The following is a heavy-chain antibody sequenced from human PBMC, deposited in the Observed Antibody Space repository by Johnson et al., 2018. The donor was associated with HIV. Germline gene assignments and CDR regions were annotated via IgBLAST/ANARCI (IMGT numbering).Heavy chain of an antibody. D-gene: IGHD3-16*01. CDR2: ISCSGSTI. CDR3: AWADKAGAYKAYDAFDI. J-gene: IGHJ3*02. V-gene: IGHV3-11*04. CDR1: GFTFSDYY. Sequence: QVQLVESGGGWVQPGGSLRVSCAASGFTFSDYYMSWIRQAPGKGLEWVSYISCSGSTIYYTASVKGRFTISRDNARNSLYLQMNSLRAEDTAVYYCAWADKAGAYKAYDAFDIWGQGTMVTVSS.